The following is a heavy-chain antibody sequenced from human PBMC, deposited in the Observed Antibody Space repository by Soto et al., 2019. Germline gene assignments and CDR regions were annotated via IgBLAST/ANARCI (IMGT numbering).Heavy chain of an antibody. D-gene: IGHD1-20*01. CDR2: TGATGRTT. CDR1: GFTFSSYS. J-gene: IGHJ4*02. CDR3: ATVHNTSRSFDY. V-gene: IGHV3-23*01. Sequence: PGGFLRLSCAASGFTFSSYSMNWVRQAPGKGLEWVSTTGATGRTTYYADSVKGRFTVSRDNSKNTLDLQMSNLRAEDTAVYYCATVHNTSRSFDYWGQGTLVTVSS.